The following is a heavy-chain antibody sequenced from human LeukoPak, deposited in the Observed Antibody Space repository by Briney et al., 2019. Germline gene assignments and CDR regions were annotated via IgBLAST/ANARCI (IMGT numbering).Heavy chain of an antibody. CDR2: IRYDGSNK. CDR1: GFTFSSYG. V-gene: IGHV3-30*02. D-gene: IGHD6-19*01. J-gene: IGHJ4*02. Sequence: GGSLRLSCAASGFTFSSYGMHWVRQAPGKGLEWVAFIRYDGSNKYYADSVKGRFTISRDNSKNTLYLQMNSLRAEDTAVYYCAKGNSSGRYYFDYWGQGTLVTVSS. CDR3: AKGNSSGRYYFDY.